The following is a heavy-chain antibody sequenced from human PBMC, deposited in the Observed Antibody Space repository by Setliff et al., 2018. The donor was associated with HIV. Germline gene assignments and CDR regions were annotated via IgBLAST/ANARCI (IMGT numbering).Heavy chain of an antibody. D-gene: IGHD6-13*01. J-gene: IGHJ5*02. CDR1: GGSIISEISW. CDR3: ASQFTSSWVYNWFDP. Sequence: SETLSLTCTVSGGSIISEISWWAWIRQPAGKGPEWLGQIYMRGGTDYNPSLEGRVTISLDTSKNQFSLKLTSVTAADTAVYYCASQFTSSWVYNWFDPWGQGTLVTVSS. V-gene: IGHV4-61*09. CDR2: IYMRGGT.